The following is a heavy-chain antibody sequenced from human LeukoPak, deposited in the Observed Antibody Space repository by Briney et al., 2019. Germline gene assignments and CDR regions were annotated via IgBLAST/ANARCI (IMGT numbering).Heavy chain of an antibody. CDR2: MSASSGST. J-gene: IGHJ4*02. D-gene: IGHD3-16*02. CDR1: GFTFISYA. V-gene: IGHV3-23*01. Sequence: GGSLRLSCAASGFTFISYAMSWVRQAPGQGLEWVSAMSASSGSTYYADSVKGRFTISRDTSKSTLYLQMNSLRPEDTAVYYCAKTPNDCVWGSYRSFDYWGQGTLVTVSS. CDR3: AKTPNDCVWGSYRSFDY.